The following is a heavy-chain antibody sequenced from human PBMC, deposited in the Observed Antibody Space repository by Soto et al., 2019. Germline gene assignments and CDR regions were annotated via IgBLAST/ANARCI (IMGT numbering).Heavy chain of an antibody. J-gene: IGHJ5*02. Sequence: EVQLVESRGGLVQPGGSLRLSCAASGFTFIGYWMHWVRQGPGKGLVWVSRINNDGSDTTYADSVKGRFTISRDNAKNMLYLQMNSLRVDDTAVYYCARDESMVRERWFDPWGQGTLVTVSS. CDR1: GFTFIGYW. CDR3: ARDESMVRERWFDP. D-gene: IGHD1-26*01. V-gene: IGHV3-74*01. CDR2: INNDGSDT.